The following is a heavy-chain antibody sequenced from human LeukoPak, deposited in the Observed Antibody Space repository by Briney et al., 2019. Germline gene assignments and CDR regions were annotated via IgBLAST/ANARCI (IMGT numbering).Heavy chain of an antibody. CDR3: ARGPGAINDYYMDV. D-gene: IGHD2-2*01. Sequence: ASVKVSCKASGYTFTSYDINWVRQATGQGLEWMGWMNPNNGNTGYAQNFQGRVTITRSTSISTAYMDLSSLRSEDTAVYYCARGPGAINDYYMDVWGKGTTVTVSS. J-gene: IGHJ6*03. CDR1: GYTFTSYD. CDR2: MNPNNGNT. V-gene: IGHV1-8*03.